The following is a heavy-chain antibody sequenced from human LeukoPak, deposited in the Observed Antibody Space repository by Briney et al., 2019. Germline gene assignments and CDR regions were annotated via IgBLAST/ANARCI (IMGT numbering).Heavy chain of an antibody. D-gene: IGHD6-19*01. Sequence: GGSLRLSCVASGFTFSSYAMHWVRQAPGKGLEYVSAISSNGGSTYYANSVKGRFTISRDNSKNTLYLQMGSLRAEDMAVYYCARSFSSIAVAMDVWGQGTTVTVSS. CDR2: ISSNGGST. J-gene: IGHJ6*02. CDR3: ARSFSSIAVAMDV. CDR1: GFTFSSYA. V-gene: IGHV3-64*01.